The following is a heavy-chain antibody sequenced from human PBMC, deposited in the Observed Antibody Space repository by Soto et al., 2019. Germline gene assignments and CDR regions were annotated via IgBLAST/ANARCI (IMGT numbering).Heavy chain of an antibody. J-gene: IGHJ4*02. V-gene: IGHV3-9*01. CDR2: ISWNSGSI. D-gene: IGHD6-13*01. Sequence: CAASGFTFDDYAMHWVRQAPGKGLEWVSGISWNSGSIGYADSVKGRFTISRDNAKNSLYLQMNSLRAEDTALYYCAKDSDPSSSWYGVFDYWGQGTLVIVSS. CDR3: AKDSDPSSSWYGVFDY. CDR1: GFTFDDYA.